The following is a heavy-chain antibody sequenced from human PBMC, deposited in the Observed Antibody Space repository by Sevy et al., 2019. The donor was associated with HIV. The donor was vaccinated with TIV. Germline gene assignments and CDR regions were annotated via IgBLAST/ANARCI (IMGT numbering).Heavy chain of an antibody. D-gene: IGHD4-17*01. J-gene: IGHJ6*02. CDR2: IHYTGST. CDR3: ARDEGDYGDKSYYYGMYV. CDR1: GGSIISGDYY. Sequence: SETLSLTCSVSGGSIISGDYYLSWVRQPPGRGLEWIGYIHYTGSTDYNPSLESRVTISVDTSKNQFSLKLTSVTAADTAVYYCARDEGDYGDKSYYYGMYVWGRGTTVTVSS. V-gene: IGHV4-30-4*01.